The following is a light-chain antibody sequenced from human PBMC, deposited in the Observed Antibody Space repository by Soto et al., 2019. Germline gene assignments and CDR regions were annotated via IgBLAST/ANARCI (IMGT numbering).Light chain of an antibody. CDR3: SSYTDTSTLV. Sequence: QSALTQPASVSGSPGQPITISCTGTTSDVGGYVSWYQQHPGKAPKLIIYEVNNRPSGVSNRFSGSKSGNTASLTISGLQAEDEAGYYCSSYTDTSTLVFGSGTKLTVL. CDR1: TSDVGGY. J-gene: IGLJ1*01. CDR2: EVN. V-gene: IGLV2-14*01.